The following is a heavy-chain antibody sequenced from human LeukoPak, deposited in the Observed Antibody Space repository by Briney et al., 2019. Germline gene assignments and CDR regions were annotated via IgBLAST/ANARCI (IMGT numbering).Heavy chain of an antibody. CDR1: GYTFTSYY. Sequence: ASVKVSCKASGYTFTSYYMHWVRQAPGQGLEWMGIINPSGGSTSYAQKFQGRVTMTEDTSTDTAYMELSSLRSEDTAVYYCATDASSFWSGYNIGMGAFDIWGQGTMVTVSS. J-gene: IGHJ3*02. D-gene: IGHD3-3*01. CDR2: INPSGGST. V-gene: IGHV1-46*01. CDR3: ATDASSFWSGYNIGMGAFDI.